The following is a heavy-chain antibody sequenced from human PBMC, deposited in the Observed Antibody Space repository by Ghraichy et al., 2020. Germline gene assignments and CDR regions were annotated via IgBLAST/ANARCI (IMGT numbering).Heavy chain of an antibody. CDR3: ARGWRSGTAPGYYMDV. CDR2: IRHSGIT. CDR1: GGSFTDYP. Sequence: SETLSLTCAVYGGSFTDYPWTWIRQPPGKGLEWIGDIRHSGITSHNPSLKSRVTISVDTSQNQFSLKMTSMTAADTAVYYCARGWRSGTAPGYYMDVWGGGTTVTVSS. V-gene: IGHV4-34*01. D-gene: IGHD1-7*01. J-gene: IGHJ6*03.